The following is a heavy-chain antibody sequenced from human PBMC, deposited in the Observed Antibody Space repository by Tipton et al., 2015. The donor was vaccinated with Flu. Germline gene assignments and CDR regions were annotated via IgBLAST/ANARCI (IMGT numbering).Heavy chain of an antibody. V-gene: IGHV4-59*01. Sequence: TLSLTCTVSGGSISSYYWSWIRQPPGKGLEWIGYIYYSGSTNYNPSLKSRVTISVDTSKNQFSLKLSSVTAADTAVYYCAREGQYYYGSGSYPLDAFDIWGQGTMVTVSS. D-gene: IGHD3-10*01. CDR1: GGSISSYY. CDR2: IYYSGST. J-gene: IGHJ3*02. CDR3: AREGQYYYGSGSYPLDAFDI.